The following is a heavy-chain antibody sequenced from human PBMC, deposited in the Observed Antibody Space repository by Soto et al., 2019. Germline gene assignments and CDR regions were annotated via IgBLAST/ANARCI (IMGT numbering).Heavy chain of an antibody. Sequence: EVQLVESGGGLVKPGGSLRLSCAASGFTFSSYSMNWVRQAPGKGLEWVSSISSSSSYIYYADSVKGRFTISRDNAKNSLYLQMNSLGAEDTAVYYCARDLTGYCSGGSCYAHAFDILVEGTMFTVAS. CDR1: GFTFSSYS. D-gene: IGHD2-15*01. CDR2: ISSSSSYI. CDR3: ARDLTGYCSGGSCYAHAFDI. J-gene: IGHJ3*02. V-gene: IGHV3-21*01.